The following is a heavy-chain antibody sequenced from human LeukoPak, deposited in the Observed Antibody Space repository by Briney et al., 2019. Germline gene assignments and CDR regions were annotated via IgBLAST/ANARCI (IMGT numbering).Heavy chain of an antibody. CDR2: ISYSGST. Sequence: SETLSLTCTVSGDSIRSYDWSWIRQSPGKGLEWIGYISYSGSTNYNPSLKSRVTISVDTSKNQFSLKLSSVTAADTAVYYCARTLAAAGLDLGAFDIWGQGTMVTVSS. CDR3: ARTLAAAGLDLGAFDI. J-gene: IGHJ3*02. CDR1: GDSIRSYD. V-gene: IGHV4-59*12. D-gene: IGHD6-13*01.